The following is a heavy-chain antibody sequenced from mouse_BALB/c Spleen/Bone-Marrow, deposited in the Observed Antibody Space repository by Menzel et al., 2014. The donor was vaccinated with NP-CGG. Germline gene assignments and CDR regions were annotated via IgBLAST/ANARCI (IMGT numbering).Heavy chain of an antibody. V-gene: IGHV14-3*02. CDR2: IDPANGNT. J-gene: IGHJ1*01. D-gene: IGHD2-4*01. CDR3: ARYDYGWYFSV. Sequence: EVKLMESGAELVKPGASVKLSCTASGFNIKDIYMHWVKQRPEQGLEWIGRIDPANGNTKYDPKFQGKATITADASSNIAYLQLSSLTSEDTAVYYCARYDYGWYFSVWGAGTTVTVSS. CDR1: GFNIKDIY.